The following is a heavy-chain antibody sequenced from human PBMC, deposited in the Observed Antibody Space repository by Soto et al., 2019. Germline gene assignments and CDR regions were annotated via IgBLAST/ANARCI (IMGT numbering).Heavy chain of an antibody. V-gene: IGHV5-51*01. Sequence: GESLKISCKGSGYSFTSYWIGWVRQMPGKGLEWMGIIYPGDSDTRYSPSFQGQVTISADKSISTAYLQWSSLESSDTAMYYCARGSGSYGPHYYGMDVWGQGTTVTVSS. D-gene: IGHD1-26*01. CDR1: GYSFTSYW. J-gene: IGHJ6*02. CDR3: ARGSGSYGPHYYGMDV. CDR2: IYPGDSDT.